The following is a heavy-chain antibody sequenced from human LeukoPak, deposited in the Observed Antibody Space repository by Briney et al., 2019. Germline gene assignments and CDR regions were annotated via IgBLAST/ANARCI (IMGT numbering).Heavy chain of an antibody. CDR2: IIPIFGTA. CDR1: GGTFSSYA. J-gene: IGHJ4*02. V-gene: IGHV1-69*06. CDR3: AREPYGSGSYIDY. D-gene: IGHD3-10*01. Sequence: ASVKVSCKASGGTFSSYAISWVRQAPGQGLEWMGGIIPIFGTANYAQKFQGRVTITADKSTSTAYMELSSLRSEDTAVYYCAREPYGSGSYIDYWGQGTLVTVSS.